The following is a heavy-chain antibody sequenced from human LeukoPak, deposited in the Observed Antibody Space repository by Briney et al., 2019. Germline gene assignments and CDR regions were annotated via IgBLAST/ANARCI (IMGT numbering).Heavy chain of an antibody. D-gene: IGHD3-16*01. V-gene: IGHV3-30*04. Sequence: GRSLRLSCAASGFTFSSYAMHWVRQAPGKGLEWVAVISYDGSNKYYADSVKGRFTISRDNSKNTPYLQMNSLRAEDTAVYYCARDRRNVGDYWGQGTLVTVSS. CDR2: ISYDGSNK. CDR1: GFTFSSYA. CDR3: ARDRRNVGDY. J-gene: IGHJ4*02.